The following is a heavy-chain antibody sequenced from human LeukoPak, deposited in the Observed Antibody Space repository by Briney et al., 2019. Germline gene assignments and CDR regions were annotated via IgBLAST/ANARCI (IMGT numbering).Heavy chain of an antibody. V-gene: IGHV4-34*01. Sequence: PSETLSLTCAVYGGSSSGYYWSWIRQPPGKGLEWIGEINHSGSTNYNPSLKSRVTISVDTSKNQFSLKLSSVTAADTAVYYCAIHIVVVPAAKKKNWFDPWGQGTLVTVSS. CDR3: AIHIVVVPAAKKKNWFDP. J-gene: IGHJ5*02. CDR1: GGSSSGYY. CDR2: INHSGST. D-gene: IGHD2-2*01.